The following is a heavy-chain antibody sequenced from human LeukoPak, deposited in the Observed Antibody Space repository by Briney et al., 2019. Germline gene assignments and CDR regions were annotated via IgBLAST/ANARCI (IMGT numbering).Heavy chain of an antibody. CDR2: ISGSGGST. J-gene: IGHJ4*02. D-gene: IGHD3-3*01. CDR1: GFTFSSYA. Sequence: GGSLRLSCAASGFTFSSYAMSWVRQAPGKGLEWVSAISGSGGSTYYADSVKGRFTISRDNSKNTLYLQMNSLRAEDTAVYYCAKDPSTYYDFWSGYGKYYFDYWGRGTLVTVSS. V-gene: IGHV3-23*01. CDR3: AKDPSTYYDFWSGYGKYYFDY.